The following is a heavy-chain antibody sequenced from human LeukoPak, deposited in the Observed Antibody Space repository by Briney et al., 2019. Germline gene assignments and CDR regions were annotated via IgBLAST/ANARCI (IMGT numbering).Heavy chain of an antibody. J-gene: IGHJ6*03. V-gene: IGHV4-59*01. D-gene: IGHD3-9*01. CDR1: GGSIRGYY. CDR2: IYSSGST. Sequence: SVTLSLTCNVSGGSIRGYYWSWIRQPPGKGLEWIGYIYSSGSTNYNPSLKSRVTMSVDTSKNQFSLKVSSVTAADTAVYYCARGGYDILTGYSTLNYYYYMDVWGKGTTVTVSS. CDR3: ARGGYDILTGYSTLNYYYYMDV.